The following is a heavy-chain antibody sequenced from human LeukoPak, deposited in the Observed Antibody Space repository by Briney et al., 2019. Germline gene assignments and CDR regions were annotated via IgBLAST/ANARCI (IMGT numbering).Heavy chain of an antibody. CDR1: GFTFSSYG. Sequence: GGSLRLSCAASGFTFSSYGMHWVRQAPGKGLEWVAVISYDGSNKYYADSVKGRFTISRDNSKNTLYLQMNSLRAEDTAVYYCAKDRENEPPERLHGYLADYWGQGTLVTVSS. CDR2: ISYDGSNK. V-gene: IGHV3-30*18. J-gene: IGHJ4*02. CDR3: AKDRENEPPERLHGYLADY. D-gene: IGHD6-25*01.